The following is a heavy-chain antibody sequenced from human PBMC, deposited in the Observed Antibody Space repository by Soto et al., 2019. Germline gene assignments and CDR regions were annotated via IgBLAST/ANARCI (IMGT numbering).Heavy chain of an antibody. CDR1: GCSISSSNW. Sequence: SSETLSLTCTVSGCSISSSNWCSWVRQPPGKGLEWIGEIYHSGSTNYNPSLKSRVTISVDKSRNQFSLKLNSVTAADTAVYYCARGWGIATAGSDYWGQGTLVTVSS. V-gene: IGHV4-4*02. CDR3: ARGWGIATAGSDY. CDR2: IYHSGST. J-gene: IGHJ4*02. D-gene: IGHD6-13*01.